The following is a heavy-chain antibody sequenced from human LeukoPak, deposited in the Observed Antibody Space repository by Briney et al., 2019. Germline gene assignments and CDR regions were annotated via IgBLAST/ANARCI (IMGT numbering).Heavy chain of an antibody. V-gene: IGHV4-59*01. Sequence: PSETLSLTCTVSGGSISSYYWSWIRQPPGKGLEWIGYIYYSGSTNYNPSLKSRVTISVDTSKNQFSLKLCSVTAADTAVYYCAREFLGGSFAHWGQGTLVTVSS. CDR2: IYYSGST. CDR3: AREFLGGSFAH. J-gene: IGHJ4*02. CDR1: GGSISSYY. D-gene: IGHD1-26*01.